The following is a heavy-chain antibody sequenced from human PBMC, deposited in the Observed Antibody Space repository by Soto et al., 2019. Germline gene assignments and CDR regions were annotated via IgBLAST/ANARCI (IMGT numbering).Heavy chain of an antibody. J-gene: IGHJ4*02. V-gene: IGHV3-48*01. CDR2: ISSSGITF. CDR1: GFTFINFG. CDR3: ATSFITSIGTTA. D-gene: IGHD1-1*01. Sequence: EVQLVESGGGLVQPGGSLRLSCEASGFTFINFGINWFRQAPGKGLEWVSNISSSGITFYYGESVKGRFTISKDNAKNSLSLQMSSLRAEDTAVYYCATSFITSIGTTAWGQGTLVTVSS.